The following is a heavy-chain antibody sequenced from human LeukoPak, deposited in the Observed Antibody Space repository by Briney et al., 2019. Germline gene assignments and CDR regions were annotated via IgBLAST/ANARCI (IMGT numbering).Heavy chain of an antibody. D-gene: IGHD3-10*01. Sequence: GGSLRLSCAASGFTFSDYYMSWIRQAPGKGLGWVSYISSSSSYTNYADSVKGRFTISRDHAKNPLYLQMNSPRAEDTAVYYCGRGARGGPFGMDGWGQGTTVTVSS. CDR2: ISSSSSYT. J-gene: IGHJ6*02. V-gene: IGHV3-11*03. CDR3: GRGARGGPFGMDG. CDR1: GFTFSDYY.